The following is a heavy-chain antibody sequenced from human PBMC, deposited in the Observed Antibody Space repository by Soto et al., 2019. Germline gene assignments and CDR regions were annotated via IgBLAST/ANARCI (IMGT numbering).Heavy chain of an antibody. Sequence: QITLKESGPPLVKPTQTLTLTCTFSGFSLSTSGVGVGWIRQPPGKALEWLALIYWDDDKRYSPSLKSRLTITKDTSKNQVVLTMTNMDPVDTATYYCARQYYDYIWGSYRSKSYYFDYWGQGTLVTVSS. CDR1: GFSLSTSGVG. V-gene: IGHV2-5*02. CDR3: ARQYYDYIWGSYRSKSYYFDY. CDR2: IYWDDDK. D-gene: IGHD3-16*02. J-gene: IGHJ4*02.